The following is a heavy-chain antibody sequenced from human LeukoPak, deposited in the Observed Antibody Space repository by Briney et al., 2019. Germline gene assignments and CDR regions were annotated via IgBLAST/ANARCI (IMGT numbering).Heavy chain of an antibody. Sequence: WASVKVSCKASGYTFTSYGISWVRQAPGQGPEWMGWISAYNGNTNYAQKLQGRVTMTTDTSTSTAYMELRSLRSDDTAAYYCARNAIFGVVTPYYYYGMDVWGQGTTVTVSS. CDR1: GYTFTSYG. D-gene: IGHD3-3*01. V-gene: IGHV1-18*01. CDR3: ARNAIFGVVTPYYYYGMDV. J-gene: IGHJ6*02. CDR2: ISAYNGNT.